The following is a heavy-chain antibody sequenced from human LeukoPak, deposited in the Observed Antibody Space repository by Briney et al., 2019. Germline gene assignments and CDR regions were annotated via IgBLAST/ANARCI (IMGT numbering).Heavy chain of an antibody. CDR1: GYTFTIYG. CDR2: INTYNVNT. V-gene: IGHV1-18*01. CDR3: ARDSRRGYSYGYDY. D-gene: IGHD5-18*01. Sequence: GASVKVSCKASGYTFTIYGVSWVRQAPGQGLEWMGWINTYNVNTNYAQKFQGRVTLTTDASTSTVYMELRSLRSDDTAVYYCARDSRRGYSYGYDYWGQGTLVTVSS. J-gene: IGHJ4*02.